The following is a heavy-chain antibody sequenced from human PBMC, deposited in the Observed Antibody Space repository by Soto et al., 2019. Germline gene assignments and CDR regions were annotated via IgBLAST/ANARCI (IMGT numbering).Heavy chain of an antibody. CDR2: IHSSGSTI. J-gene: IGHJ5*01. V-gene: IGHV3-11*01. D-gene: IGHD1-1*01. CDR1: GFTFRDYY. Sequence: GGSLRLSCAASGFTFRDYYMSWIRQAPGKGLEWISYIHSSGSTIYYADSVKGRFTISRDNAKNSLYLQMNSLRAEDTAIYYCARAVNWNEFDPWGQGTLVTVPQ. CDR3: ARAVNWNEFDP.